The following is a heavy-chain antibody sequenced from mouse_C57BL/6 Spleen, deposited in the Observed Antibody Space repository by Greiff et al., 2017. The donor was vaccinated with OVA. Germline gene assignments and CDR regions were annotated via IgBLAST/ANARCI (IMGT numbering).Heavy chain of an antibody. Sequence: QVQLQQPGAELVRPGTSVKLSCKASGYTFTSYWMHWVKQRPGQGLEWIGVIDPSDSYTNYNQKFKGKATLTVDTSSSTAYMQLSSLTSEDSAVYYCAREGRYYGNYGAMDYWGQGTSVTVSS. V-gene: IGHV1-59*01. J-gene: IGHJ4*01. CDR2: IDPSDSYT. D-gene: IGHD2-1*01. CDR3: AREGRYYGNYGAMDY. CDR1: GYTFTSYW.